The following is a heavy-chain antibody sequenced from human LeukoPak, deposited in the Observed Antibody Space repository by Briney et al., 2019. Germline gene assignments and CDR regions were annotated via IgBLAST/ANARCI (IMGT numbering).Heavy chain of an antibody. D-gene: IGHD3-22*01. V-gene: IGHV5-51*01. CDR1: GYSFTSYW. CDR2: IYPGDSDT. Sequence: GESLRISCKGSGYSFTSYWIGWVRQMPGKGREWMGIIYPGDSDTRYSPSFQGQVTFSADKSISTAYLQWSSLKASDTAMYYCGRSSSGYYDYWGKGTLVTVSS. J-gene: IGHJ4*02. CDR3: GRSSSGYYDY.